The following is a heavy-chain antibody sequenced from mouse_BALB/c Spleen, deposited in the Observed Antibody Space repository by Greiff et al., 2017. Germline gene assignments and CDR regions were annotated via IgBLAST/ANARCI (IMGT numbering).Heavy chain of an antibody. V-gene: IGHV1S34*01. CDR3: ARSDGGYSPWFAY. CDR1: GYSFTGYY. CDR2: ISCYNGAT. D-gene: IGHD2-3*01. J-gene: IGHJ3*01. Sequence: LVKPGASVKISCKASGYSFTGYYMHWVKQSHGKSLEWIGYISCYNGATSYNQKFKGKATFTVDTSSSTAYMQFNSLTSEDSAVYYCARSDGGYSPWFAYWGQGTLVTVSA.